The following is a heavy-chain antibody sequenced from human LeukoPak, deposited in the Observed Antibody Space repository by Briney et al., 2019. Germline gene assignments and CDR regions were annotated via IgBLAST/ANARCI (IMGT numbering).Heavy chain of an antibody. CDR2: INHSGST. V-gene: IGHV4-34*01. Sequence: AETLSLTCAVYGGSFRGYYWSWIRQPPGKELEWIGEINHSGSTNYNPSLKSRVTISVDTSKNQFSLKLSSVTAADTAVYYCARGSPSYDFWSGYHPPYFDYWGQGTLVTVSS. J-gene: IGHJ4*02. CDR1: GGSFRGYY. CDR3: ARGSPSYDFWSGYHPPYFDY. D-gene: IGHD3-3*01.